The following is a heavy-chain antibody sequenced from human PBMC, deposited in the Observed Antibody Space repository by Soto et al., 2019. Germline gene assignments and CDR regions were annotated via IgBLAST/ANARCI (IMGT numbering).Heavy chain of an antibody. CDR1: GFTFSDHY. J-gene: IGHJ6*02. Sequence: GGSLRLSCAASGFTFSDHYMDWVRQAPGKGLEWAGRARNKANSYTTEYAASVKGRFTISRDDSRNSLYLQMNSLKTEDTAVYYCARANYVSGSQDGMAVWGQGTTVTVSS. D-gene: IGHD3-10*01. CDR3: ARANYVSGSQDGMAV. V-gene: IGHV3-72*01. CDR2: ARNKANSYTT.